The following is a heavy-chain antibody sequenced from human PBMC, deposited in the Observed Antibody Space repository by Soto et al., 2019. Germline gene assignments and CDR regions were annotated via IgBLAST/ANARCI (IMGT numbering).Heavy chain of an antibody. CDR1: GGSFTSNNW. D-gene: IGHD6-19*01. V-gene: IGHV4-4*02. CDR3: ARGAPVAETYYYYYYGMDV. Sequence: SSETLSLTCAVSGGSFTSNNWWTWVRQPPGQGLEWIGEIYRTGSTNYNPSLKSRVTISVDTSKNQFSLKLSSVTAADTAVYYCARGAPVAETYYYYYYGMDVWGQGTTVTVSS. J-gene: IGHJ6*02. CDR2: IYRTGST.